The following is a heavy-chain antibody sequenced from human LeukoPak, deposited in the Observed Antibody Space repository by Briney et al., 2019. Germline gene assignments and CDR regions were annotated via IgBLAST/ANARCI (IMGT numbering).Heavy chain of an antibody. CDR1: GDSFSSYF. V-gene: IGHV4-4*07. CDR3: AREITGARGVDH. CDR2: MYTSGIT. D-gene: IGHD1-7*01. J-gene: IGHJ4*02. Sequence: SETLSLTCTVSGDSFSSYFWSWIRQPAGKGLEWIGRMYTSGITNSNPSLKSRVTMSVDTSKNQFSLNLTSVTAADTAVYYCAREITGARGVDHWGQGILVTVSS.